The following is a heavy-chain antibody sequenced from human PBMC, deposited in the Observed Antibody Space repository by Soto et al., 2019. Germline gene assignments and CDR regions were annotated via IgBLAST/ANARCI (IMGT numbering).Heavy chain of an antibody. D-gene: IGHD3-9*01. CDR1: GGSISSYY. Sequence: SETLSLPCTVSGGSISSYYWSWIRQPPGKGLEWIGYIYYSGSTNYNPSLKSRVPISVDTSKNQFSLKLSSVTAADTAVYYCARARRYYDILTGSSYYFDYWGQGTLVTVS. CDR3: ARARRYYDILTGSSYYFDY. V-gene: IGHV4-59*01. J-gene: IGHJ4*02. CDR2: IYYSGST.